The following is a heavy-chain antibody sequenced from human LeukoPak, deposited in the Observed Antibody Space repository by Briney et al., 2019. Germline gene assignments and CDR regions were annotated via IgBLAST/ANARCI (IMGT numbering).Heavy chain of an antibody. CDR1: GFTFSSYA. Sequence: GGSLRLSCAASGFTFSSYAMHWVRQAPGKGLEWVAVISYDGSNKYYADSVKGRFTISRDNAKNLLYLQMNSLRVEDTAVYYCAREPTIFGVVIPPDYWGQGTLVTVSS. V-gene: IGHV3-30-3*01. CDR3: AREPTIFGVVIPPDY. D-gene: IGHD3-3*01. J-gene: IGHJ4*02. CDR2: ISYDGSNK.